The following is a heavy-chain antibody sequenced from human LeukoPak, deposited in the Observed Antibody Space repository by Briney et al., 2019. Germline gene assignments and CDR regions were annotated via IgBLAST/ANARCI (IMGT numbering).Heavy chain of an antibody. J-gene: IGHJ4*02. Sequence: SETLSLTRTVSGGSISSYYWSWIRQPPGKGLEWIGYIYYSGSTNYNPSLKSRVTISVDTSKNQFSLKLSSVTAADTAVYYCARRVVVAGPLDYWGQGTLVTVSS. CDR3: ARRVVVAGPLDY. CDR1: GGSISSYY. CDR2: IYYSGST. V-gene: IGHV4-59*08. D-gene: IGHD6-19*01.